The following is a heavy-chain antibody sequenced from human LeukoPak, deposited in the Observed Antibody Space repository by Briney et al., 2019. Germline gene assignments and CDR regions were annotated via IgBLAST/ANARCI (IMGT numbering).Heavy chain of an antibody. V-gene: IGHV3-30*02. CDR3: ARGDGYAQRD. CDR2: IGYGGDNK. Sequence: GGSLRLSCSASGFSFSTFGMHWVRQSPGKGLEWVTFIGYGGDNKYYADSVKGRLTISRDNAKNTLYLQMNSLRVEDTAVYYCARGDGYAQRDWGQGTLVTVPS. J-gene: IGHJ4*02. D-gene: IGHD5-12*01. CDR1: GFSFSTFG.